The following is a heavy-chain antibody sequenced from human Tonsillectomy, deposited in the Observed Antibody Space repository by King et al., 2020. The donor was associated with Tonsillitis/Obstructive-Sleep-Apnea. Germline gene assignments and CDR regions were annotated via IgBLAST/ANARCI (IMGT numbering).Heavy chain of an antibody. CDR3: ARPVDGSWYLGGVVV. CDR1: GYSFTSYL. Sequence: QLVQSGAEVKKPGESLRISCKGSGYSFTSYLINWVRQMPGKGLEWMGSIDPSDSYTNYNPYFEGHVTISTDKSISTAFLQWSSLWDSDSAMSYFARPVDGSWYLGGVVVWGQGTTVIVSS. J-gene: IGHJ6*02. D-gene: IGHD6-13*01. CDR2: IDPSDSYT. V-gene: IGHV5-10-1*03.